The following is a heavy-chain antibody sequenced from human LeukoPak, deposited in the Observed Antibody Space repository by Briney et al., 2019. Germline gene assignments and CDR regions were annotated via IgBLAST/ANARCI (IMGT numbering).Heavy chain of an antibody. CDR2: IYHSGRT. CDR3: ARVTRAVIAAAGTPSLYYYYYMDV. CDR1: GGSFSGYY. V-gene: IGHV4-34*01. J-gene: IGHJ6*03. Sequence: PSETLSLTCAVYGGSFSGYYWSWIRQPPGKGLEWIGEIYHSGRTNYNPSLKSRVTISVDTSKNQFSLKLSSVTAADTAVYYCARVTRAVIAAAGTPSLYYYYYMDVWGKGTTVTVSS. D-gene: IGHD6-13*01.